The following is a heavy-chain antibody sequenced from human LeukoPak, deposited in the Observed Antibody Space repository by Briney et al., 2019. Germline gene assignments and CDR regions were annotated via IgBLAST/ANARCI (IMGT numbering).Heavy chain of an antibody. Sequence: GESLKISCKGSGYSSTNYWIAWVRQMPGKGLEWMGSIHPGNSGTTYSPSFQGQVTLSADKSISTAYLQWSSLKASDTALYYCARHPTGFPNWFDPWGQGTLVTVSS. V-gene: IGHV5-51*01. D-gene: IGHD1-14*01. J-gene: IGHJ5*02. CDR1: GYSSTNYW. CDR3: ARHPTGFPNWFDP. CDR2: IHPGNSGT.